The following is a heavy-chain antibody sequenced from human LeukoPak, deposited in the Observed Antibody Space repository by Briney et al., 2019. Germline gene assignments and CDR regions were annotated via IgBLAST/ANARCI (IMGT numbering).Heavy chain of an antibody. CDR3: ARVLVSGYDSGSEPYYFDY. Sequence: SQTLSLTCTVSGGSISSGGYYWSWIRQHPGKGLEWIGYIYYSGSTYYNPSLKSRVTISVDTSKNKFSLKLRSVTAADTAVYYCARVLVSGYDSGSEPYYFDYWGQGTLVTVSS. V-gene: IGHV4-31*03. D-gene: IGHD5-12*01. CDR1: GGSISSGGYY. J-gene: IGHJ4*02. CDR2: IYYSGST.